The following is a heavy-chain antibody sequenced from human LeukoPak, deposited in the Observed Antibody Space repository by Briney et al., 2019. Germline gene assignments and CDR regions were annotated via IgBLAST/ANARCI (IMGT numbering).Heavy chain of an antibody. Sequence: KPSETLSLTCAVYGGSFSGYYWSWIRQPPGKGLEWIGEINHSGSTSYNPSLKSRVTISVDTSKNQFSLKLSSVTAADTAVYYCARVTIFGVVPFDIWGQGTMVTVSS. D-gene: IGHD3-3*01. V-gene: IGHV4-34*01. CDR2: INHSGST. J-gene: IGHJ3*02. CDR1: GGSFSGYY. CDR3: ARVTIFGVVPFDI.